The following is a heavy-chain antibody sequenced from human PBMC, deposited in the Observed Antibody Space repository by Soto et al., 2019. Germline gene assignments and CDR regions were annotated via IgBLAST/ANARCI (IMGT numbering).Heavy chain of an antibody. D-gene: IGHD3-16*01. V-gene: IGHV1-69*01. CDR1: GGTFSSYA. CDR2: IIPIFGTA. CDR3: ARYRSGGDCFDY. J-gene: IGHJ4*01. Sequence: QVQLVQSGAEVKNPGSSVKVSCKASGGTFSSYAISWVRQAPGQGLEWMGGIIPIFGTAHYAQKFQGRVTITADESTGQAYMESSSRRSEDTAVYYCARYRSGGDCFDYCGHGTLVTVSS.